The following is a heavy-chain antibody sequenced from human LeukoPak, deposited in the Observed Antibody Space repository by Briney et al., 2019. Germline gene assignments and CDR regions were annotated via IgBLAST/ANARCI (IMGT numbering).Heavy chain of an antibody. V-gene: IGHV4-39*07. Sequence: SETLSLTCTVSGGSISSGGYYWSWIRQPPGKGLEWIGSIYYSGSTYYNPSLKSRVTISVDTSKNQFSLKLSSVTAADTAVYYCARGTSGSFDYWGQGTLVTVSS. CDR2: IYYSGST. D-gene: IGHD1-7*01. CDR3: ARGTSGSFDY. J-gene: IGHJ4*02. CDR1: GGSISSGGYY.